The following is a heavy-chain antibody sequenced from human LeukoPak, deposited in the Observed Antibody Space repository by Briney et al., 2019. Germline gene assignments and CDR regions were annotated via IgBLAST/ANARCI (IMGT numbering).Heavy chain of an antibody. V-gene: IGHV1-69*05. D-gene: IGHD3-22*01. CDR3: ARERGTTMIVPTDAYDI. CDR1: GGTFSSYA. Sequence: ASGKVSCKASGGTFSSYAISWVRQAPGQGLEWMGRIIPIFGTANYAQKFQGRVTITTDESTSTAYMELSSLRSEDTAVYYCARERGTTMIVPTDAYDIWGQGTMVTVSS. J-gene: IGHJ3*02. CDR2: IIPIFGTA.